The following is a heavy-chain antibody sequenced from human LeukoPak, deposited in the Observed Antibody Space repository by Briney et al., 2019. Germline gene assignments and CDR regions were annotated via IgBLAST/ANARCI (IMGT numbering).Heavy chain of an antibody. J-gene: IGHJ3*02. D-gene: IGHD1-1*01. V-gene: IGHV1-2*02. CDR1: GYTFIDYY. Sequence: ASVKVSCKASGYTFIDYYMHWVRQAPGQGLEWMGWINPNSGGTNYAQKFQGGVTMTRDTSTSTAYMELSRLRSDDTAVYYCACSGEAFDIWGQGTMVSVSS. CDR2: INPNSGGT. CDR3: ACSGEAFDI.